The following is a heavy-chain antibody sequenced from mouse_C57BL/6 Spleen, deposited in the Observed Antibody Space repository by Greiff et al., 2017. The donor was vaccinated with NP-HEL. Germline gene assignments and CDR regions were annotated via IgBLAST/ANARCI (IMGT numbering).Heavy chain of an antibody. CDR3: ARGEDYDYGVDYAMDY. J-gene: IGHJ4*01. CDR2: IDPNSGGT. D-gene: IGHD2-4*01. CDR1: GYTFTSYW. Sequence: VQLQQPGAELVKPGASVKLSCKASGYTFTSYWMHWVKQRPGRGLEWIGRIDPNSGGTKYNEKFKSKATLTVDKPSSTAYMQLSSLTSEDSAVYYCARGEDYDYGVDYAMDYWGQGTSVTVSS. V-gene: IGHV1-72*01.